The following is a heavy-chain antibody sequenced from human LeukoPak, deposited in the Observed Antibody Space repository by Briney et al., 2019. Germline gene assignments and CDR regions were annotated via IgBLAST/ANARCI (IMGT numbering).Heavy chain of an antibody. CDR3: ARDFCIGSCFNWFDP. CDR1: GYIFTRYG. CDR2: ISALYGNT. V-gene: IGHV1-18*01. J-gene: IGHJ5*02. Sequence: ASVKVSCKASGYIFTRYGISWVRQAPGQGLEWMGWISALYGNTNYAQKFQGRLTMTTDTSTNTAYMELRSLRPDDTAMYYCARDFCIGSCFNWFDPWGRGTLVTVSS. D-gene: IGHD1-26*01.